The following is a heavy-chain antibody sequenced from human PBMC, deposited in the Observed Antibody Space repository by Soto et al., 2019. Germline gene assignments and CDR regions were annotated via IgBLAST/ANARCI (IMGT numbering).Heavy chain of an antibody. J-gene: IGHJ6*02. CDR3: ARVVYCSSTSCYAYDYGMDV. CDR1: GFTFSSYA. Sequence: QVQLVESGGGVVQPGRSLRLSCATSGFTFSSYAMHWVRQAPGKGLAWVAVISYDGSNKYYADSVKGRFTISRDNSKNTLYLHMNSLRAEDTAVYYCARVVYCSSTSCYAYDYGMDVWGQGTTVTVSS. CDR2: ISYDGSNK. D-gene: IGHD2-2*01. V-gene: IGHV3-30-3*01.